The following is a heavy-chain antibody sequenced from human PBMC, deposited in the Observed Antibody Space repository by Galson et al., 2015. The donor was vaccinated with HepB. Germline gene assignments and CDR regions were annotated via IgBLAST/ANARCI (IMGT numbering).Heavy chain of an antibody. V-gene: IGHV3-48*01. D-gene: IGHD3-3*01. Sequence: SLRLSCAASGFSFMSHSMNWVRHSPGKGLEWLAYISPGGTKYYADSARGPFTIPRDNVKKSMYLHMSSLRVEDTAVYYCARNPASYDYYNMDVWGQGTTVTVS. J-gene: IGHJ6*02. CDR2: ISPGGTK. CDR3: ARNPASYDYYNMDV. CDR1: GFSFMSHS.